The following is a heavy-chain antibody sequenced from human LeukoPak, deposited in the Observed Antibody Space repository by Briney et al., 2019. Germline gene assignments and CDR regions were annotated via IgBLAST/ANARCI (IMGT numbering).Heavy chain of an antibody. J-gene: IGHJ6*03. D-gene: IGHD3-22*01. CDR2: IKQDGSEK. CDR1: GFTFSSYW. Sequence: GGSLRLSCAASGFTFSSYWMSWVRQAPGKGLEWVANIKQDGSEKYYADSVKGRFTISRDNAKNSLYLQMNSLRAEDTAVYYCARVPIHYYDSSGYYFGYYYYYMDVWGKGTTVTVSS. CDR3: ARVPIHYYDSSGYYFGYYYYYMDV. V-gene: IGHV3-7*01.